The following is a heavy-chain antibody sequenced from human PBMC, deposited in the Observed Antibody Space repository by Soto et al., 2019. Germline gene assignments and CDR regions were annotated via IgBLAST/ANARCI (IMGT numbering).Heavy chain of an antibody. J-gene: IGHJ5*02. D-gene: IGHD3-22*01. V-gene: IGHV4-30-4*01. CDR2: IYYSGST. Sequence: LSLTCTVSGGSISSGDYYWSWIRQPPGKGLEWIGYIYYSGSTYYNPSLKSRVTISVDTSKNQFSLKLSSVTAADTAVYYCASSLYYYDRRFDPWGQGTLVTVSS. CDR3: ASSLYYYDRRFDP. CDR1: GGSISSGDYY.